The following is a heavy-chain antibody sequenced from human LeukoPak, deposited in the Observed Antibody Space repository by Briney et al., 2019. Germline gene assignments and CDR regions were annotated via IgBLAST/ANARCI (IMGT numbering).Heavy chain of an antibody. CDR2: ISSSGSYI. V-gene: IGHV3-21*01. CDR3: ARSFTSAGGLADY. J-gene: IGHJ4*02. D-gene: IGHD6-13*01. CDR1: GFTFSTYT. Sequence: GGSLRLSCAASGFTFSTYTMNWVRQAPGKGLEWVSSISSSGSYIYYADSVKGRFTISRGNAKNSLFLQMNSLRAEDTAVYYCARSFTSAGGLADYWGQGTLVTVSS.